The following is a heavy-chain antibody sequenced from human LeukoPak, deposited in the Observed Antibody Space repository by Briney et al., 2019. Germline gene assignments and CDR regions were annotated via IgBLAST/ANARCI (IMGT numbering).Heavy chain of an antibody. D-gene: IGHD2-15*01. J-gene: IGHJ6*03. CDR1: GFTFFSYT. Sequence: GGSLRLSCAASGFTFFSYTMNWVRQAPGKGLEWVSSISSSSSYIYYADSVKGRFTISRDNAKNSLYLQMNSLRAEDTAIYYCAKNGDRGAYCSGGSCYPYYYYYMDVWGKGTTVTVSS. CDR3: AKNGDRGAYCSGGSCYPYYYYYMDV. CDR2: ISSSSSYI. V-gene: IGHV3-21*04.